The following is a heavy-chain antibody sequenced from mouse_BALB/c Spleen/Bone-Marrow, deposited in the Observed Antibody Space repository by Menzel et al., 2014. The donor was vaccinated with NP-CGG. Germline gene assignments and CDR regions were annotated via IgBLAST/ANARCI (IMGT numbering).Heavy chain of an antibody. Sequence: QVQLKESGAELVKPGASVKMSCKAFGYTFXTYPIEWMKQNHGKSLEWIGNFHPYNDDTKYNEKFKGKAKLTVEKSSSTFYLELSRLTSDDSGVYSGTRGGGFAYWGQGTLVTVSA. CDR1: GYTFXTYP. CDR2: FHPYNDDT. V-gene: IGHV1-47*01. J-gene: IGHJ3*01. CDR3: TRGGGFAY.